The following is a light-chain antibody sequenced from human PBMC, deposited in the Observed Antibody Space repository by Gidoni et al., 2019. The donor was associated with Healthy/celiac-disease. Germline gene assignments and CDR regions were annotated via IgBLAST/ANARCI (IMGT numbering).Light chain of an antibody. J-gene: IGLJ1*01. CDR1: KLGDKY. CDR2: QDN. Sequence: SYELTPPPSVSVSPGQTASITCSGDKLGDKYASWYQQKPGQSPVLVIYQDNKRPSGIPERFSGSNSGNTATLTISGTQAMDEADYYCQAWDSSTEVFGTGTKVTVL. V-gene: IGLV3-1*01. CDR3: QAWDSSTEV.